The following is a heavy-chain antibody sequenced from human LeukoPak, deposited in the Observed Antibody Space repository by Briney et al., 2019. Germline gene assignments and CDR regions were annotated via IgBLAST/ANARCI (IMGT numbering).Heavy chain of an antibody. CDR1: GGSISSYY. D-gene: IGHD3-22*01. J-gene: IGHJ4*02. CDR3: AREYYDSSGYYPNKDGYFDY. CDR2: IYASGST. Sequence: TSETLSLTCTVSGGSISSYYWSWIRQPAGEGLEWIGRIYASGSTNYNPSLKSRVTMSVDTSKNQFSLKLSSVTAADTAVYYCAREYYDSSGYYPNKDGYFDYWGQGTLVTVSS. V-gene: IGHV4-4*07.